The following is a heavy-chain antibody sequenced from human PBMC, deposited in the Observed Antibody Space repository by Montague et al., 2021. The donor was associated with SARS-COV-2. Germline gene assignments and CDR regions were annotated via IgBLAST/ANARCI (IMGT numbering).Heavy chain of an antibody. Sequence: SETLSLTCTVSGDSISNNYWSWIRQPQGKGLELDGNIYYSGSRNYNPYLKSRGTISVDTSKNQIYLELSYVSATDAAMYDYAGGGSRDIVRVGYDQCYGLDAGGQGTPVTVSS. CDR2: IYYSGSR. D-gene: IGHD2-8*02. CDR1: GDSISNNY. V-gene: IGHV4-59*13. CDR3: AGGGSRDIVRVGYDQCYGLDA. J-gene: IGHJ6*02.